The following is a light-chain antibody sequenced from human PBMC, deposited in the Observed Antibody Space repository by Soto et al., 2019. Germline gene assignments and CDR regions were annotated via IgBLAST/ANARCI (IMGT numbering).Light chain of an antibody. V-gene: IGKV3-11*01. CDR2: DAS. CDR3: HQRSNWLIT. CDR1: QSVRSY. J-gene: IGKJ5*01. Sequence: EIVLTQSPATLSLSPGDRATLSCRASQSVRSYLAWYQQKPGQAPRLLIYDASNRATGIPARFSGSGSGTDFTLTISSLEPEDFAVYYCHQRSNWLITFGQGTRLEIK.